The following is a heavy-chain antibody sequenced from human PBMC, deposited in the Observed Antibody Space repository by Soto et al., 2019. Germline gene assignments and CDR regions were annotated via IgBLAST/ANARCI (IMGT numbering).Heavy chain of an antibody. J-gene: IGHJ4*02. Sequence: QVQLQESGPGLVKPSQTLSLTCTVSGGSISSGDYYWSWIRQPPGKGLEWIGYIYYSGSTYYNPSLKSRLNISVDTSKNQFSLKLSSVTAADPAVYYCASSRYGYIFYDYWGQGTLVTVSS. CDR1: GGSISSGDYY. V-gene: IGHV4-30-4*01. CDR2: IYYSGST. D-gene: IGHD5-18*01. CDR3: ASSRYGYIFYDY.